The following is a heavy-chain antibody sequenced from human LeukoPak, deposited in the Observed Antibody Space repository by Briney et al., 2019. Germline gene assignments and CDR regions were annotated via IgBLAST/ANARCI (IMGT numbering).Heavy chain of an antibody. D-gene: IGHD3-10*01. J-gene: IGHJ6*02. CDR2: MNPNSGNT. CDR3: ALRGAYYYGMDV. CDR1: GYNFTSYD. V-gene: IGHV1-8*01. Sequence: ASVKVSCKASGYNFTSYDINWVRQATGQGLEWMGWMNPNSGNTGYAQKFQGRVTMTRNTSISTAYMELSSLRSEDTAVYYCALRGAYYYGMDVWGQGTTVTVSS.